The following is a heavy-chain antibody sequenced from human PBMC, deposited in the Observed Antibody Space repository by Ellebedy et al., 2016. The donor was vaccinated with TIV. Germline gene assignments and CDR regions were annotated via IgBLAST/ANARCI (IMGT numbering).Heavy chain of an antibody. CDR2: IKQDGSEK. CDR1: GFTFSSYW. CDR3: ASEYSSSSHWGY. Sequence: GGSLRLSCAASGFTFSSYWMSWVRQAPEKGLEWVANIKQDGSEKYYVDSVKGRFTISRDNAKNSLYLQMNSLRAEDTAVYYCASEYSSSSHWGYWGQGTLVTVPS. D-gene: IGHD6-6*01. V-gene: IGHV3-7*03. J-gene: IGHJ4*02.